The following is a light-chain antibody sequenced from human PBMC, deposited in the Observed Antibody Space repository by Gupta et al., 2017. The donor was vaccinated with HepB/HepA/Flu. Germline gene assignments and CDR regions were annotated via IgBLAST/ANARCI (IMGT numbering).Light chain of an antibody. Sequence: QSALTQPASVSGSPGQSITISCTGTSSDVGGYNYVSWYQQHPGKVPKLIIYDVSNRPSGVSDRFSGSKSGNTASLTISGLQAEDEADYYCASYTTSSIWVFGGGTKLTVL. CDR3: ASYTTSSIWV. J-gene: IGLJ3*02. CDR1: SSDVGGYNY. CDR2: DVS. V-gene: IGLV2-14*03.